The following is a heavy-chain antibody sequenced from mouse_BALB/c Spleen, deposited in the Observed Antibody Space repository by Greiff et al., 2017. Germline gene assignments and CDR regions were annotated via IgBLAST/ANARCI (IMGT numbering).Heavy chain of an antibody. CDR2: ISYDGSN. V-gene: IGHV3-6*02. D-gene: IGHD2-3*01. J-gene: IGHJ3*01. CDR1: GYSITSGYY. Sequence: ESGPGLVKPSQSLSLTCSVTGYSITSGYYWNWIRQFPGNKLEWMGYISYDGSNNYNPSLKNRISITRDTSKNQFFLKLNSVTTEDTATYYCAFYDGYDYWGQGTLVTVSA. CDR3: AFYDGYDY.